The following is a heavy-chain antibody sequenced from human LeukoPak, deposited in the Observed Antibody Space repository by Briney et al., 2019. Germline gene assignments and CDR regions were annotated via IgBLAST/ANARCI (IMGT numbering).Heavy chain of an antibody. V-gene: IGHV3-21*04. CDR2: ISSSSSYI. CDR1: GYSISSGYY. J-gene: IGHJ4*02. CDR3: AKARLVTTHFDY. Sequence: PSETLSLTCTVSGYSISSGYYWCWIRQPPGKGLEWVSSISSSSSYIYYADSVKGRFTISRDNSKNTLYLQMNSLRAEDTAVYYCAKARLVTTHFDYWGQGTLVTVSS. D-gene: IGHD4-17*01.